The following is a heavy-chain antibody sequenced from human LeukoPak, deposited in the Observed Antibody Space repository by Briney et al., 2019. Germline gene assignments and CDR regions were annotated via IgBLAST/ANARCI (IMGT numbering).Heavy chain of an antibody. CDR1: GFVVSSNY. Sequence: QSGGSLRLSCAASGFVVSSNYMSWVRQAPGKGLEWVSVIYSGGNTYYADSVKGRFTISRDNSKNTLYLQMNSLRAEDTAVHYCARSVSSAWSPFDYWGQGTLVTVSS. V-gene: IGHV3-53*05. D-gene: IGHD6-13*01. CDR3: ARSVSSAWSPFDY. J-gene: IGHJ4*02. CDR2: IYSGGNT.